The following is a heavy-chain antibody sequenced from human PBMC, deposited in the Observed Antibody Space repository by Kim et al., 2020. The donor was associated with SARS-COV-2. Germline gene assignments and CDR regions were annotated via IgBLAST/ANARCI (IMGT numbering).Heavy chain of an antibody. CDR3: ARYHSGYTYYFDR. Sequence: SVKVSCKTSGGTFSTYAITWVRQAPGQGFEWVGNVVPIFGTRHYAQKFQDRLTLTADEPTGTAFMELSALESDDTAVYYCARYHSGYTYYFDRWGQGTLVTITS. D-gene: IGHD5-12*01. V-gene: IGHV1-69*13. CDR1: GGTFSTYA. CDR2: VVPIFGTR. J-gene: IGHJ4*02.